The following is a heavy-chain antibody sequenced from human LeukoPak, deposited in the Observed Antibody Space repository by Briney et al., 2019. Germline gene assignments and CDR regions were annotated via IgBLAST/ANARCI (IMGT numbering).Heavy chain of an antibody. D-gene: IGHD2/OR15-2a*01. V-gene: IGHV3-33*01. CDR2: IWYDGSNR. J-gene: IGHJ5*02. Sequence: PGRSLRLSCAASGFTLSSYGMHWVRQAPGKGLEWVAVIWYDGSNRYYGDSVKGRFTISRDISKDTLFLQMDSLRAEATAVYYCAREKGSVNWFDPWGQGTLVTVSS. CDR1: GFTLSSYG. CDR3: AREKGSVNWFDP.